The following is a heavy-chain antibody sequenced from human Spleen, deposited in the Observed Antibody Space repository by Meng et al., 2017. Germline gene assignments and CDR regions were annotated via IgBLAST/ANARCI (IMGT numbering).Heavy chain of an antibody. CDR1: GDSVSSNSAA. V-gene: IGHV6-1*01. Sequence: SQTLSLTCAISGDSVSSNSAAWNWIRQSPSRGLEWLGHTYYRSQWQSHYGASVKSRISIYADTSRNQFSLILNSVTPEDTAVYYCASWYGESWGQGTLVTVSS. D-gene: IGHD3-10*01. CDR2: TYYRSQWQS. CDR3: ASWYGES. J-gene: IGHJ4*02.